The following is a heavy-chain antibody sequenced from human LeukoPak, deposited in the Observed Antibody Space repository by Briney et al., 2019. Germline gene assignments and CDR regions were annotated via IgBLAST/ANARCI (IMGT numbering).Heavy chain of an antibody. Sequence: PSETLSLTCTVSGGSISSYYWSWIRQPPGKGLEWIGYIYYSGSTNYNPSLKSRVTISVDTSKNQFSLKLSSVTAADTAVYYCAREFVWFGELSSYAFDIWGQGTMVTVSS. CDR2: IYYSGST. CDR1: GGSISSYY. J-gene: IGHJ3*02. D-gene: IGHD3-10*01. CDR3: AREFVWFGELSSYAFDI. V-gene: IGHV4-59*01.